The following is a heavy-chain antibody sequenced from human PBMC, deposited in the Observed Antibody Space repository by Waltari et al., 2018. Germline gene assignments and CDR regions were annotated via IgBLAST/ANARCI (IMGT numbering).Heavy chain of an antibody. D-gene: IGHD1-26*01. Sequence: QVQLVPSGPEVKKPGPAVKVYCKTAGYTTGNYIHWVRQAPGQGLEWLGLINPNSGGTDYAEKFQDRVTLTRDTSISTVYMELSSLRSDDTAVYYCARVWFHSGFDFWGQGTLVAVTS. CDR1: GYTTGNY. CDR2: INPNSGGT. CDR3: ARVWFHSGFDF. J-gene: IGHJ4*02. V-gene: IGHV1-2*02.